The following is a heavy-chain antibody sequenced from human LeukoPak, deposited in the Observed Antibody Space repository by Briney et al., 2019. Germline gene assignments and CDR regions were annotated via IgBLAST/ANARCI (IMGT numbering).Heavy chain of an antibody. D-gene: IGHD6-13*01. Sequence: GSLRLSCAASGFTFSSYGMHWVRQAPGKGLEWVAVISYDGSNKYYADSVKGRFTISRDNSKNTLYLQLNSLRVEDTALYYRARGFVQTGYSSSSYVHWGQGTLVTVSS. CDR1: GFTFSSYG. V-gene: IGHV3-30*03. CDR3: ARGFVQTGYSSSSYVH. CDR2: ISYDGSNK. J-gene: IGHJ4*02.